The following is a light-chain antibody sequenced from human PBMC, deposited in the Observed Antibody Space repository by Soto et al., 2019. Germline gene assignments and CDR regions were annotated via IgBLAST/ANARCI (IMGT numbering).Light chain of an antibody. CDR3: ATWDDSRNGV. Sequence: QSVLTQPPSASGTPGQLLTISCSGSTSNIESHPVNWFQQVPGAAPKLLIKTNNQRPSGVPDRFSGSKSGASASLAISGLQSEDEGTYYCATWDDSRNGVFGSGTKVTVL. V-gene: IGLV1-44*01. CDR2: TNN. CDR1: TSNIESHP. J-gene: IGLJ1*01.